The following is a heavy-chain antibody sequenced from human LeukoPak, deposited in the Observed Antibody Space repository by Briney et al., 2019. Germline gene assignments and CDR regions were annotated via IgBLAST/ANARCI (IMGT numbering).Heavy chain of an antibody. CDR1: GGSSSGYY. J-gene: IGHJ4*02. CDR3: ARGGGHIAAAVPFDY. V-gene: IGHV4-34*01. D-gene: IGHD6-13*01. CDR2: INHSGST. Sequence: SETLSLTCAVYGGSSSGYYWSWIRQPPGKGLEWIGEINHSGSTNYNPSLKSRVTISVDTSKNQFSLKLSSVTAADTAVYYCARGGGHIAAAVPFDYWGQGTLVTVSS.